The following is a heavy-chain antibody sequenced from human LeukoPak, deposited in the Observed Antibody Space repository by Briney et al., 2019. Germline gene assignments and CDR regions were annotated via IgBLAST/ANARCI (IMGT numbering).Heavy chain of an antibody. CDR2: VSGSGGNT. D-gene: IGHD4-17*01. V-gene: IGHV3-23*01. CDR3: AKDRYGVSLVRYFDP. J-gene: IGHJ2*01. CDR1: GFSVSTNY. Sequence: GGSLRLSCAASGFSVSTNYMSWVRQAPGKGLEWVSGVSGSGGNTYYADSVKGRFTISRDNSENTLYLQMNSLRAEDTAVYYCAKDRYGVSLVRYFDPWGRGTLVTVSS.